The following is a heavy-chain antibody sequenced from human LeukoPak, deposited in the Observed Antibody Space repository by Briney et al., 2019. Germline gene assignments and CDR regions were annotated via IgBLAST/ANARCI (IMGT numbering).Heavy chain of an antibody. CDR3: AKSWDSGTGGYAFDI. J-gene: IGHJ3*02. V-gene: IGHV3-23*01. CDR1: GFTFSTYG. Sequence: GGSLRLSCAASGFTFSTYGMSWVRQAPGKGLEWVSGIIVGGGNTYYADSVKGRFTVSRDNSKNTLYLQMSSLRAEDTAVYYCAKSWDSGTGGYAFDIWGQGTMVTVSS. CDR2: IIVGGGNT. D-gene: IGHD3-10*01.